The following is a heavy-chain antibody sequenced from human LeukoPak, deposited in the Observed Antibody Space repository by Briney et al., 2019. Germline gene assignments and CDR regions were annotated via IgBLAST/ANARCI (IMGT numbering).Heavy chain of an antibody. CDR1: GGSFSGYY. Sequence: SETLSLTCAVYGGSFSGYYWSWIRQPPGKGLEWIGEINHSGSTYYNPSLKSRVTISVDTSKNRFSLKLSSVTAADTAVYYCARDPVYDSSGYYYVGGNYWGQGTLVTVSS. CDR2: INHSGST. D-gene: IGHD3-22*01. J-gene: IGHJ4*02. CDR3: ARDPVYDSSGYYYVGGNY. V-gene: IGHV4-34*01.